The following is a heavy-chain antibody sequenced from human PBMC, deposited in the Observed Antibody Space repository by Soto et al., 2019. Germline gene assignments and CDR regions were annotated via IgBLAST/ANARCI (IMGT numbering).Heavy chain of an antibody. J-gene: IGHJ4*02. CDR3: ARDLGGQQLAFFDY. CDR1: GGSISSSSYY. CDR2: IYYSGST. Sequence: QLQLQESGPGLVKPSETLSLTCTVSGGSISSSSYYWGWIRQPPGKGLEWIGSIYYSGSTYYNPSLKSRVTISVDTSKNQFSLKLSSVTAADTAVYYCARDLGGQQLAFFDYWGQGTLVTVSS. D-gene: IGHD6-13*01. V-gene: IGHV4-39*02.